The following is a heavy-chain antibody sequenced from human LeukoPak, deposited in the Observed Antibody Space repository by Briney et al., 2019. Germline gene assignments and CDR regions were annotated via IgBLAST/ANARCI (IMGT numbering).Heavy chain of an antibody. Sequence: TPSETLSLTCTVSGGSISSSSYYWGWIRQPPGKGLEWIGSIYYSGSTYYSPSLKSRVTISVDTSKNQFSLKLSSVTAADTAVYYCARRPRYSSSWDTFDYWGQGTLVTVSS. V-gene: IGHV4-39*01. D-gene: IGHD6-13*01. CDR1: GGSISSSSYY. J-gene: IGHJ4*02. CDR2: IYYSGST. CDR3: ARRPRYSSSWDTFDY.